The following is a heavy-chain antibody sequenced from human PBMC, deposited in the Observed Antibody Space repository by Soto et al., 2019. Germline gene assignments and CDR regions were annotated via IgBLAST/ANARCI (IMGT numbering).Heavy chain of an antibody. CDR2: IYYSGST. V-gene: IGHV4-59*01. CDR1: GDSISSYY. D-gene: IGHD2-2*01. Sequence: PSETLSLTCTVSGDSISSYYWSWIRKPPGKGLEWIGYIYYSGSTNYNPSLKIRVTISVDTSKNQFSLKLRSVTAADTAVYYCARARVSDCSSTSCYFSWFDPWCQGTLVTVSS. J-gene: IGHJ5*02. CDR3: ARARVSDCSSTSCYFSWFDP.